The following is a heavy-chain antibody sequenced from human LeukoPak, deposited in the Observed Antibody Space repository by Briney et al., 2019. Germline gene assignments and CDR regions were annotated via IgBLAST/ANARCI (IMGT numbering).Heavy chain of an antibody. CDR1: GFTFSSYG. D-gene: IGHD6-13*01. CDR3: ARDLYSSSWYANLYYFDY. V-gene: IGHV3-30*02. J-gene: IGHJ4*02. CDR2: IRYDGSNK. Sequence: PGGSLRLSCAASGFTFSSYGMHWVRQAPGKGLEWVAFIRYDGSNKYYADSVKGRFTISRDNSKNTLYLQMNSLRAEDTAVYYCARDLYSSSWYANLYYFDYWGQGTLVTVSS.